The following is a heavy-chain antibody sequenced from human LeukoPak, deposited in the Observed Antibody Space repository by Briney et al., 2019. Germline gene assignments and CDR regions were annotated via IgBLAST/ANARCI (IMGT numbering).Heavy chain of an antibody. D-gene: IGHD3-9*01. V-gene: IGHV3-64*04. CDR2: ISDSGGST. CDR1: GFPFSSYA. Sequence: GGSLRLSCSASGFPFSSYAMHWVRQAPGKGLEYVSAISDSGGSTYYADSVKGRFTISRDNAKNSLYLQMNSLRAEDTAVYYCARGPPYYDILTGYYYYGMDVWGQGTTVTVSS. J-gene: IGHJ6*02. CDR3: ARGPPYYDILTGYYYYGMDV.